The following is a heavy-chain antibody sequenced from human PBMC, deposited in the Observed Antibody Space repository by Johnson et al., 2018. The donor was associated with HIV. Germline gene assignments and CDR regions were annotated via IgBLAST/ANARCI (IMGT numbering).Heavy chain of an antibody. CDR1: GFTFDDYG. Sequence: VQLVESGRGVVRPGGSLRVSCSASGFTFDDYGMSWVRQAPGKGLEWVSVINWNGGSTGYADSVKGRFTISRDNSKNTLYLQMNSLRAEDTAVYYCARGGNEIDAFDIWGQGTMVTVSS. CDR3: ARGGNEIDAFDI. D-gene: IGHD1-1*01. J-gene: IGHJ3*02. V-gene: IGHV3-20*04. CDR2: INWNGGST.